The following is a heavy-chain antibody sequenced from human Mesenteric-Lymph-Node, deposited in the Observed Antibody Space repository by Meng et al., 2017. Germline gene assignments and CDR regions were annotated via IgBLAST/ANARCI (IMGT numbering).Heavy chain of an antibody. Sequence: GEVKNSGAPSKVSCKACGSYFTKYLIHWGRQAPRQRLEWMGWIHAGNSNTKHSQKFQGRVSITRDTSASTAYMGLGSLRSEDTAVYYSARDLWPVALQGVPDYWGQGTLVTVSS. J-gene: IGHJ4*02. D-gene: IGHD4-23*01. CDR3: ARDLWPVALQGVPDY. V-gene: IGHV1-3*01. CDR1: GSYFTKYL. CDR2: IHAGNSNT.